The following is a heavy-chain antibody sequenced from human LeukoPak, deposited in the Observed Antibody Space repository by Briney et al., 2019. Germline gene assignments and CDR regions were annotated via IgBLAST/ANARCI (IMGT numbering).Heavy chain of an antibody. J-gene: IGHJ4*02. CDR1: GFTFNTYA. V-gene: IGHV3-23*01. CDR2: ISGSGGTT. D-gene: IGHD6-13*01. Sequence: GGSLRLSCAASGFTFNTYAMSWVRQAPGKGLEWVSAISGSGGTTYYADSVKGRFTISRDNSKNTLYLQMNSLRAEDTAVYYCAKYSRPPSIDYWGQGNLVTVSS. CDR3: AKYSRPPSIDY.